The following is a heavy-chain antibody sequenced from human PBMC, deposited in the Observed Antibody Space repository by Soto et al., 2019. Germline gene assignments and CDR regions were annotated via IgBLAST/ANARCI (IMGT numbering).Heavy chain of an antibody. Sequence: EMQLVESGGGLVQPGRSLRLSCAASGFTFDDYVMHWVRQGPGKGLEWVSSITWNSGTIDYADSVKGRFTISRDNAKSSLYLQLNSLRTEDTAFYYCAKDQGWGGAPGTLWDFDLWGRGTLVTVSS. D-gene: IGHD6-13*01. CDR3: AKDQGWGGAPGTLWDFDL. CDR1: GFTFDDYV. CDR2: ITWNSGTI. J-gene: IGHJ2*01. V-gene: IGHV3-9*01.